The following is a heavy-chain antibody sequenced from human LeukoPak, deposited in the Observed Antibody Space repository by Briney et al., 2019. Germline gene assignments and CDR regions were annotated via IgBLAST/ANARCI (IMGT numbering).Heavy chain of an antibody. V-gene: IGHV3-23*01. CDR3: AKDALYCSGGSCYLDAFDI. J-gene: IGHJ3*02. Sequence: GSLRLSCAASGFTFSNYAMSWVRQAPGKGLEWVSVISGSGGSTYYADSVKGRFTISRDNSKNTLYLQMNSLRAEDTAVYYCAKDALYCSGGSCYLDAFDIWGQGTMVTVSS. D-gene: IGHD2-15*01. CDR1: GFTFSNYA. CDR2: ISGSGGST.